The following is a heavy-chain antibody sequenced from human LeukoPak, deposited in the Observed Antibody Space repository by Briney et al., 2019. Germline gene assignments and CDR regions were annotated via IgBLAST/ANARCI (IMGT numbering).Heavy chain of an antibody. J-gene: IGHJ6*03. CDR1: GYTFTSYG. Sequence: GASVKVSCKAPGYTFTSYGISWVRQAPGQGLEWMGWISAYNGNTNYAQKLQGRVTMTTDTSTSTAYMELRSLRSDDTAVYYCARERVVPAATKYYYMDVWGKGTTVTVSS. V-gene: IGHV1-18*01. CDR2: ISAYNGNT. D-gene: IGHD2-2*01. CDR3: ARERVVPAATKYYYMDV.